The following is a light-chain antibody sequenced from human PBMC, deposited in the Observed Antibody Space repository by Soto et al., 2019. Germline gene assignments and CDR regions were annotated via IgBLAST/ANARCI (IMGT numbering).Light chain of an antibody. CDR2: GAS. CDR1: QSVSSSY. V-gene: IGKV3-20*01. J-gene: IGKJ1*01. CDR3: QQYGSSLWT. Sequence: EIVLTQSPGTLSLSPGERATLSCRASQSVSSSYLAWYQQKPGQAPRLLIYGASSRATGIPDRFSGSGSGTDFTFTISRLEPEDFAVYYCQQYGSSLWTFDQGTKVEIK.